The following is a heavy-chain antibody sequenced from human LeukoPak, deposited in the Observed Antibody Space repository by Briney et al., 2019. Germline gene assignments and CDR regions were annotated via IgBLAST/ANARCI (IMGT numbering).Heavy chain of an antibody. D-gene: IGHD3-10*01. CDR1: GGSISSYY. J-gene: IGHJ6*03. CDR3: ARDHPGNIRRFGDHYYYYYYMDV. Sequence: SETLSLTCTVSGGSISSYYWSWIRQPAGKGLEWIGRIYTSGSTNYNPSLKSRVTMSVDTSKNQFSLKLSSVTAADTAVYYCARDHPGNIRRFGDHYYYYYYMDVWGKGTTVTVSS. CDR2: IYTSGST. V-gene: IGHV4-4*07.